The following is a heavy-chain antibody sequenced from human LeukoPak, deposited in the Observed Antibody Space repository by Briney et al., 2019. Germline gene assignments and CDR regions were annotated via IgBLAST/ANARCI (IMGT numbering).Heavy chain of an antibody. CDR3: ARMYSGTYGGIDY. CDR1: GGSISSYY. CDR2: IYSSGST. D-gene: IGHD1-26*01. J-gene: IGHJ4*02. Sequence: SETLSLTCTVSGGSISSYYWSWIRQPAGEGLEWIGRIYSSGSTNYNPSLKSRVTMSVDTSRNRFSLKLTSVTAADTGVYYCARMYSGTYGGIDYWGQGSLVTASS. V-gene: IGHV4-4*07.